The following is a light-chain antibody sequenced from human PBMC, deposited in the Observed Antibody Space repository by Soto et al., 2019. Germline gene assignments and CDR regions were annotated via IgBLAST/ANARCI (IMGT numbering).Light chain of an antibody. Sequence: SVLTQPASVSGSPGQSITISCTGTSSDVGGYNYVSWYQQHPGKAPKFMIYDVSNRPSGASNRFSGSKSGNTASLAISGLQAEDEADYYCSSYTTSNTRQIVFGTGTKVTVL. J-gene: IGLJ1*01. V-gene: IGLV2-14*01. CDR3: SSYTTSNTRQIV. CDR2: DVS. CDR1: SSDVGGYNY.